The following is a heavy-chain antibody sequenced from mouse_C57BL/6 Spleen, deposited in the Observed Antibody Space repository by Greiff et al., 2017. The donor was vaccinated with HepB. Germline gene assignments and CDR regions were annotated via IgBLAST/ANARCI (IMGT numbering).Heavy chain of an antibody. D-gene: IGHD2-3*01. V-gene: IGHV5-9-1*02. CDR2: ISSGGDYI. CDR1: GFTFSSYA. CDR3: TRDFYDGYSFYY. Sequence: EVKLMESGEGLVKPGGSLKLSCAASGFTFSSYAMSWVRQTPEKRLEWVAYISSGGDYIYYADTVKGRFTISRDNARNTLYLQMSSLKSEDTAMYYCTRDFYDGYSFYYWGQGTTLTVSS. J-gene: IGHJ2*01.